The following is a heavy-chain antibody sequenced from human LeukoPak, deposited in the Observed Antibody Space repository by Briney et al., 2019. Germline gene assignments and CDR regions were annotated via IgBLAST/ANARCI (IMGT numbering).Heavy chain of an antibody. CDR3: ARSRNLRPYDYVDY. Sequence: ASVKVSCKASGYTFTSYDINWVRQATGQGLEWMGWMNPNSGNTGYAQKFQGRVTMTRNTSISTAYMELSSLRSEDTAVYYCARSRNLRPYDYVDYWGQGTLVTVSS. CDR2: MNPNSGNT. D-gene: IGHD4-17*01. J-gene: IGHJ4*02. CDR1: GYTFTSYD. V-gene: IGHV1-8*01.